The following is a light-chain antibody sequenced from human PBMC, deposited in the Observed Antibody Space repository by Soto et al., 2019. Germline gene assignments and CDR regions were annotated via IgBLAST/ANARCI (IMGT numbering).Light chain of an antibody. V-gene: IGKV2-28*01. CDR1: QSLLHSDGYNY. CDR2: SGS. J-gene: IGKJ4*01. Sequence: EIVLTQSSLSLPVTPGEPASISCRSSQSLLHSDGYNYLDWYLQKPGQSPQLLIYSGSHRASGVPDRFSGSGSGIDFTLQISRVEAGDVGSYYCMQALQTPVSFGGGTKVEI. CDR3: MQALQTPVS.